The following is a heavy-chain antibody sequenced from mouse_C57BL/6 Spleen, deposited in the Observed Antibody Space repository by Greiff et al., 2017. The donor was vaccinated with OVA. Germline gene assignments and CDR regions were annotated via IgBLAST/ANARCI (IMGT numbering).Heavy chain of an antibody. V-gene: IGHV1-82*01. CDR3: ATDSSGYAMDY. J-gene: IGHJ4*01. CDR2: IYPGAGDT. CDR1: GYAFSSSW. Sequence: QVQLQQSGPELVKPGASVKISCKASGYAFSSSWMNWVKQRPGKGLEWIGWIYPGAGDTNYNGKFKGKATLTADKSSSTAYIQLSSRTSGDSAVFFCATDSSGYAMDYWGQGTSVTVSS. D-gene: IGHD3-2*02.